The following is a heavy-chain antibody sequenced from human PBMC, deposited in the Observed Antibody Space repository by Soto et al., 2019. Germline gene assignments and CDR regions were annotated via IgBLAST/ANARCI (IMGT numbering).Heavy chain of an antibody. Sequence: ASQILSLTCAVYGGSLSGYYWSWISKPPGKALEWIREMNHSGSTNYNPSLKSRVTISVDTSKNQFSLKLSSVTAADTAVYYCARPKRITIFGVVIMRGYDAFDIWGQGTMVTVSS. J-gene: IGHJ3*02. D-gene: IGHD3-3*01. CDR2: MNHSGST. V-gene: IGHV4-34*01. CDR3: ARPKRITIFGVVIMRGYDAFDI. CDR1: GGSLSGYY.